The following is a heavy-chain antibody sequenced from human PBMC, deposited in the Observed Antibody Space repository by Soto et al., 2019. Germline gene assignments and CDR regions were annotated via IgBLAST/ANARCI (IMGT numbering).Heavy chain of an antibody. D-gene: IGHD3-9*01. CDR3: ARRAIRYFAWLLSRPGWFDP. CDR2: ISAYNGNT. Sequence: QVQLVQSGAEVKKPGASVKVSCKASGYTFTSYGISWVRQAPGQGLEWMGWISAYNGNTNYAQKLQGRVTMTTDTSTSTASMELRSLRSDATAVYYCARRAIRYFAWLLSRPGWFDPWGQGTLVTVSS. J-gene: IGHJ5*02. V-gene: IGHV1-18*01. CDR1: GYTFTSYG.